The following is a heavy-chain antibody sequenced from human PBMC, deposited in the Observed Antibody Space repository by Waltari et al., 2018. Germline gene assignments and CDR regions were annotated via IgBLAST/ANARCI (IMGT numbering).Heavy chain of an antibody. CDR2: MGGTGDYT. D-gene: IGHD6-19*01. Sequence: EVQLLESGGDLEQPGGSLRISCVGSGFNFSNYAMNWVRQAPGKGLEWVSTMGGTGDYTYYADSVKGRFTISSDNSKNTVFLHMNNLRVEDTAIYFCAKDQAEWLVLDGYFDSWGQGTPVTVSS. CDR3: AKDQAEWLVLDGYFDS. V-gene: IGHV3-23*01. J-gene: IGHJ4*02. CDR1: GFNFSNYA.